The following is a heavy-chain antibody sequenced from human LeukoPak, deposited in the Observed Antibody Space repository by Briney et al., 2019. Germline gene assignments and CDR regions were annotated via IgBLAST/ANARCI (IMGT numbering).Heavy chain of an antibody. CDR3: ARGGGISHYYYYMDV. CDR2: IYYSGST. V-gene: IGHV4-59*01. D-gene: IGHD6-13*01. J-gene: IGHJ6*03. Sequence: SETLSLTCTVSGGSISSYYWSWIRQPPGKGLEWIGYIYYSGSTNYKPSLKSRVTISVDTSKNQFSLKLSSVTAADTAVYYCARGGGISHYYYYMDVWGKGTTVTISS. CDR1: GGSISSYY.